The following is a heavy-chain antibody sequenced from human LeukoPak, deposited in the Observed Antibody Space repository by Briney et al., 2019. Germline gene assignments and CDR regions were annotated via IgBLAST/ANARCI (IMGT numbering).Heavy chain of an antibody. CDR2: INPDGTRT. J-gene: IGHJ4*02. CDR1: GFTFSNTW. CDR3: ARVLWEYKFDC. D-gene: IGHD3-3*01. V-gene: IGHV3-74*01. Sequence: GGSLRLSCAASGFTFSNTWMHWVRQAPGKGLVWVSRINPDGTRTDYADPVKGRFTVSRDNAKNTLYLQMNSLTAEDTAVYYCARVLWEYKFDCWGQGDLVTVSS.